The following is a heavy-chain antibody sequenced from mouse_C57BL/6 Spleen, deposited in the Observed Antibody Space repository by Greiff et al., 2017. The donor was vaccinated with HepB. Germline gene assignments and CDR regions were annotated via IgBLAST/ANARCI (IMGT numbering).Heavy chain of an antibody. CDR1: GYTFTSYW. CDR2: INPSNGGT. J-gene: IGHJ4*01. Sequence: QVQLQQPGTELVKPGASVKLSCKASGYTFTSYWMHWVKQRPGQGLEWIGNINPSNGGTNYNEKFKSKATLTVDKSSSTAYMQLSSLTSEDSAVYYCARENIYYYGSSYAMDYWGQGTSVTVSS. CDR3: ARENIYYYGSSYAMDY. D-gene: IGHD1-1*01. V-gene: IGHV1-53*01.